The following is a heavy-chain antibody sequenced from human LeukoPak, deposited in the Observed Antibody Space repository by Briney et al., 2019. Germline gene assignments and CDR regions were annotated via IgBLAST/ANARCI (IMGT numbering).Heavy chain of an antibody. D-gene: IGHD6-6*01. Sequence: GGSLRLSCAASGFTFSRYEMNWVRQAAGKGLEWVSYISSSGSTIYYADSVKGRFTISRDNAKNSLYLQMNSLRAEDTAVYYRARIRFSSSGMDVWGQGTTVTVSS. CDR1: GFTFSRYE. CDR3: ARIRFSSSGMDV. J-gene: IGHJ6*02. V-gene: IGHV3-48*03. CDR2: ISSSGSTI.